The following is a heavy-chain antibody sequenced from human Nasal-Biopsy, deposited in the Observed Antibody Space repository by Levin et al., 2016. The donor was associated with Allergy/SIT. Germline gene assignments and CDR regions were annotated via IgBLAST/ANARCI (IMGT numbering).Heavy chain of an antibody. D-gene: IGHD3-10*01. CDR3: AKHWDDYGSGNYFAYFDF. Sequence: ETLSLTCAASGFTFKNYVMSWVRQAPGKGLEWVSAISGGAGSTFYADSIKGRFTISRDNPKNTLYLEMKSLRDEDTAVYYCAKHWDDYGSGNYFAYFDFWGQGTLVTVSS. CDR2: ISGGAGST. CDR1: GFTFKNYV. V-gene: IGHV3-23*01. J-gene: IGHJ4*02.